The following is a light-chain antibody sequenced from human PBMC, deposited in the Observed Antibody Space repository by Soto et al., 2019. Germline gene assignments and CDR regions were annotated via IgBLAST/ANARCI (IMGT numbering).Light chain of an antibody. Sequence: DVQMTQSPSSLSASVGDKVTITCRASQSINSYLNWYQQTPGKAPKLLIYAASSLQSGVPSRFSGSGSGTDFTLTINSLQPEDFATYYCQQSYNLPRTFGQGPKLEIK. V-gene: IGKV1-39*01. J-gene: IGKJ2*01. CDR2: AAS. CDR3: QQSYNLPRT. CDR1: QSINSY.